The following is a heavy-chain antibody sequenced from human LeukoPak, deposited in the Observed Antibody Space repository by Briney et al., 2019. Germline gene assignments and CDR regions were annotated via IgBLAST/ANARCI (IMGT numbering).Heavy chain of an antibody. J-gene: IGHJ4*02. CDR3: ARASYGDYYFDY. CDR1: GGSISSGGYY. D-gene: IGHD4-17*01. CDR2: IYYSGST. V-gene: IGHV4-31*03. Sequence: SQTLSLTCTVSGGSISSGGYYWSWIRQHPGKGLEWIGYIYYSGSTYYNPSLKSRVTISVDTSKNQFSLKLSSVTAVDTAVYYCARASYGDYYFDYWGQGTLVTVSS.